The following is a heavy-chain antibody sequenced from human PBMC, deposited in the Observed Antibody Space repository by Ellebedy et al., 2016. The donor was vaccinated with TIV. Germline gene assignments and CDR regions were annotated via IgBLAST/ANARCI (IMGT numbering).Heavy chain of an antibody. V-gene: IGHV3-30*18. J-gene: IGHJ2*01. CDR1: GFTFSSYG. Sequence: GESLKISXAASGFTFSSYGMHWVRQAPGKGLEWVAVISYDGSNKYYADSVKGRFTISRDNSKNTLYLQMNSLRAEDTAVYYCAKDLGSWYFDLWGRGTLVTVSS. D-gene: IGHD3-10*01. CDR3: AKDLGSWYFDL. CDR2: ISYDGSNK.